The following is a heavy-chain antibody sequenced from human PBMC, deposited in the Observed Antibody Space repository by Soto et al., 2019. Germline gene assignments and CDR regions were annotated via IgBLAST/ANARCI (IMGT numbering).Heavy chain of an antibody. D-gene: IGHD3-22*01. CDR2: ISISGVNT. CDR3: AKGNSVFYYDS. V-gene: IGHV3-23*01. Sequence: GGSLRLSCAASGFTFRSYAMSWVRQAPGKGLEWVSTISISGVNTYYTDSVKGRFTISRDDSKNTLFLQMNSLRAEDTAVFFCAKGNSVFYYDSWGQGTLVAVSS. J-gene: IGHJ5*01. CDR1: GFTFRSYA.